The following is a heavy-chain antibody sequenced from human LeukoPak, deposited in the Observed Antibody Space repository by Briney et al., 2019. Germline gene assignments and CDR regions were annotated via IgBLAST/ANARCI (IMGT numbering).Heavy chain of an antibody. J-gene: IGHJ5*02. V-gene: IGHV3-30*02. D-gene: IGHD2-2*01. CDR3: ARGDCSFTSCFFDP. Sequence: GGSLRLSCAASGFTFSNYGMHWVRQAPGKGLEWVTFNTYYADSVKGRFTISRDNSNNTVSLQMNSLRTQDTAVYFCARGDCSFTSCFFDPWGQGTLVTVSS. CDR1: GFTFSNYG. CDR2: NT.